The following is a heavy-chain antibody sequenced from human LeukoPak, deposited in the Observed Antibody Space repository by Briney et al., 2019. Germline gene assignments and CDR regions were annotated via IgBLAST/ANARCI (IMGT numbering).Heavy chain of an antibody. CDR1: GYTFSIYY. V-gene: IGHV1-46*01. CDR3: ARDAGYDILTARLYYYMDV. J-gene: IGHJ6*03. CDR2: INPSGGST. D-gene: IGHD3-9*01. Sequence: ASVKVSCKASGYTFSIYYMHWVRQAPGQGLEWMGAINPSGGSTSYAQKFQGRVTMTRDTSISTAYMELSRLRSDDTAVYYCARDAGYDILTARLYYYMDVWGKGTTVTISS.